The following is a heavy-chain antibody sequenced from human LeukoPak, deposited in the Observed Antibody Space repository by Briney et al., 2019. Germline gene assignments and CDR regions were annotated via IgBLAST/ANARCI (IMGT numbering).Heavy chain of an antibody. Sequence: PGGSLRLSCTASGFTFSSYGMHWVRQAPGKGLEWVAVISYDGSNKYYADSVKGRFTISRDNSKSTLYVQMNSLRAEDTAVYYCARDPAKFWSGHDYWGQGTLVTVSS. CDR3: ARDPAKFWSGHDY. CDR2: ISYDGSNK. V-gene: IGHV3-30*03. D-gene: IGHD3-3*01. CDR1: GFTFSSYG. J-gene: IGHJ4*02.